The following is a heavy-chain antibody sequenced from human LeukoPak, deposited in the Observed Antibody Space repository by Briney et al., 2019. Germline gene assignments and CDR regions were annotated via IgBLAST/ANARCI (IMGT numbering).Heavy chain of an antibody. J-gene: IGHJ4*02. CDR3: ARSWNYYFDY. CDR1: GYSISSGYY. Sequence: PSETLSLTCTVSGYSISSGYYWGWIRQPPGKGLEWIGSIYHSGSTYYNPSLKSRVTISVDTSKNQFSLKLSSVTAADTAVYYCARSWNYYFDYWGQGTLVTVSS. D-gene: IGHD1-7*01. V-gene: IGHV4-38-2*02. CDR2: IYHSGST.